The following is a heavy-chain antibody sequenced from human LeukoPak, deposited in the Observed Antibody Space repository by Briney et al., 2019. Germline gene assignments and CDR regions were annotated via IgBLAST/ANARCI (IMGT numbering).Heavy chain of an antibody. CDR1: GFIVSSNY. V-gene: IGHV3-53*01. Sequence: GGSLSLSCAASGFIVSSNYMSWVRQAPGKGLEWVSVIYSGGSTYYAESVKGRFTISRDNSKNTLYLQMNSLRAEDTAVYYCARGRPGYYFDYWGQGTLVTVSS. D-gene: IGHD6-25*01. J-gene: IGHJ4*02. CDR3: ARGRPGYYFDY. CDR2: IYSGGST.